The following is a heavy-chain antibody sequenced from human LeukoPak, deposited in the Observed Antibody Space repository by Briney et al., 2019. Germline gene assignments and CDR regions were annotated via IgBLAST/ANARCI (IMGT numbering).Heavy chain of an antibody. CDR2: ITASSTAM. J-gene: IGHJ4*02. CDR1: GFTFSSYS. Sequence: GGSLRLSCAASGFTFSSYSMNWVRQAPGKGLEWVSHITASSTAMFYADSVKGRFTISRDNAKNSLYLQMNSLRDEDTAVYYCAKRPSGRDGYNYENWGQGTLVTVSS. D-gene: IGHD5-24*01. CDR3: AKRPSGRDGYNYEN. V-gene: IGHV3-48*02.